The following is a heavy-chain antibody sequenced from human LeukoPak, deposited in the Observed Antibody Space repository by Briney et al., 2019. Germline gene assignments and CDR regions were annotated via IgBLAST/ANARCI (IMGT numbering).Heavy chain of an antibody. CDR3: ARGLDGFIPAANS. D-gene: IGHD2-2*01. CDR1: GGTFSSYA. J-gene: IGHJ4*02. CDR2: IIPIFGTA. Sequence: ASVKVSCKASGGTFSSYAISWVRQAPGQGLEWMGGIIPIFGTANYAQKFQGRVTITADESTSTAYMELSSLRSEDTAVYYCARGLDGFIPAANSWGQGTLVTVSS. V-gene: IGHV1-69*13.